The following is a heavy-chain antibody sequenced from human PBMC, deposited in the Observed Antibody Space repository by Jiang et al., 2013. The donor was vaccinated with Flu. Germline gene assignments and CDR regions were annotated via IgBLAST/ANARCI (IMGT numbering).Heavy chain of an antibody. CDR3: ARGDSSGHFDY. CDR1: GYTFTSYA. CDR2: STLAMVT. V-gene: IGHV1-3*01. D-gene: IGHD3-22*01. Sequence: SGYTFTSYAMHWVRQAPGKGLSGWDGSTLAMVTQNNSQKFQGRVTITRDTSASTAYMELSSLRSEDTAVYYCARGDSSGHFDYWGQGTLVTVSS. J-gene: IGHJ4*02.